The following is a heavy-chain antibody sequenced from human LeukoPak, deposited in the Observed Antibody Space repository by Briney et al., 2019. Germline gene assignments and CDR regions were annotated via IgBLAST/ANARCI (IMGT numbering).Heavy chain of an antibody. CDR1: GGSISSLY. CDR3: ARWQYTTSSGWFDP. J-gene: IGHJ5*02. V-gene: IGHV4-59*08. CDR2: IYYSGGT. D-gene: IGHD6-6*01. Sequence: SETLSLTCTISGGSISSLYWGWIRQPPGKGLEWIGSIYYSGGTNYNPSLKSRVTISVDTSKIQFSLKLSSVTAADTAVYYCARWQYTTSSGWFDPWGQGTLVTVSS.